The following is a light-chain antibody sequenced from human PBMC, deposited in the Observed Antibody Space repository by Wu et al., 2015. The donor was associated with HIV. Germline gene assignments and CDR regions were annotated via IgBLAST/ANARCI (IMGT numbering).Light chain of an antibody. Sequence: EIVMTQSPATLSVSPGERATLSCRASQSVRSNVAWYQRKPGQAPRLLMYGASTRATGIPARFSGSGSGTEFTLTISSLQSEDFAVYYCHQYHSWPPVTFGQGTRLEIK. V-gene: IGKV3-15*01. CDR1: QSVRSN. CDR2: GAS. J-gene: IGKJ5*01. CDR3: HQYHSWPPVT.